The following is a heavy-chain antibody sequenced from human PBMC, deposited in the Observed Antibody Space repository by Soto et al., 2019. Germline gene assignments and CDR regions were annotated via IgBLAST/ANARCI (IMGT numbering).Heavy chain of an antibody. CDR2: IYYSGST. J-gene: IGHJ6*02. D-gene: IGHD3-10*01. CDR3: ARDDLRGDYGMDV. V-gene: IGHV4-31*03. CDR1: GGSISSGGYY. Sequence: SETLSLTCTVSGGSISSGGYYWSWIRQHPGKGLEWIGYIYYSGSTYYNPSLKSRVTISVDTSKNQFSLKLSSVTAADTAVYYCARDDLRGDYGMDVWGQGTTVTVSS.